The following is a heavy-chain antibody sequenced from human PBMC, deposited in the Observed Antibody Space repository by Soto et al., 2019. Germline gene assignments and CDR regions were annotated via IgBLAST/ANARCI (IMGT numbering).Heavy chain of an antibody. D-gene: IGHD3-10*01. V-gene: IGHV3-15*07. Sequence: EVQLVESGGGLVKPGGSLRLSCAASGFTFSNAWMNWVRQAPGKGLEWVGRIKSKTDGGTTDYAAPVKGRFTISRDDSKNTLYLQMNSLTTEDTAVYYCTTDLLYYYGSGSYPGVYWGQGTLVTVSS. CDR2: IKSKTDGGTT. J-gene: IGHJ4*02. CDR3: TTDLLYYYGSGSYPGVY. CDR1: GFTFSNAW.